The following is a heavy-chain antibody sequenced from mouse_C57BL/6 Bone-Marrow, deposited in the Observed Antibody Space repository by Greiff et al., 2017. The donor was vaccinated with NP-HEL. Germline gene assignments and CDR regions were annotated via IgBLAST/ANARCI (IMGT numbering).Heavy chain of an antibody. Sequence: VQLQQPGAELVMPGASVKLSCKASGYTFTSYWMHWVKQRPGQGLEWLGEIDTSGSYTNYNQKFKGKSTLTVDKSSSTAYMQLSSLTSEDSAVYYCARSAPPTDFDDWGQGTTLTVSS. CDR2: IDTSGSYT. CDR3: ARSAPPTDFDD. D-gene: IGHD2-10*01. CDR1: GYTFTSYW. V-gene: IGHV1-69*01. J-gene: IGHJ2*01.